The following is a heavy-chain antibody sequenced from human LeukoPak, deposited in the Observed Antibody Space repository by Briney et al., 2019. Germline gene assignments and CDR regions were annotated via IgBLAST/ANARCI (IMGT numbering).Heavy chain of an antibody. Sequence: GGSLRLSCAASGFNFNSYWMSWVRQAPGKGLEWVSYISSSSSTIYYADSVKGRFTISRDNAKNSLYLQMNSLRDEDTAVYYCARDPYGSGSYGDYWGQGTLVTVSS. J-gene: IGHJ4*02. CDR3: ARDPYGSGSYGDY. V-gene: IGHV3-48*02. CDR1: GFNFNSYW. D-gene: IGHD3-10*01. CDR2: ISSSSSTI.